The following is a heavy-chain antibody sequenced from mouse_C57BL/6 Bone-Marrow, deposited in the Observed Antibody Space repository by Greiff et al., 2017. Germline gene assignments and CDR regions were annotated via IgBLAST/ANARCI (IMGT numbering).Heavy chain of an antibody. D-gene: IGHD1-1*01. CDR3: ARDHYYGSSPYYAMDY. CDR2: INYDGSST. Sequence: EVMLVESEGGLVQPGSSMKLSCTASGFTFSDYYMAWVRQVPEKGLEWVANINYDGSSTYYLDSLKSRFIISRDNAKNILYLQMSSLKSEDTATYYCARDHYYGSSPYYAMDYWGQGTSVTVSS. V-gene: IGHV5-16*01. J-gene: IGHJ4*01. CDR1: GFTFSDYY.